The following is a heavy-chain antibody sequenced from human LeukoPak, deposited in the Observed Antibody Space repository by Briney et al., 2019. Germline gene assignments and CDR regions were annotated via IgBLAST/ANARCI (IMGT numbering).Heavy chain of an antibody. J-gene: IGHJ3*02. D-gene: IGHD3-3*01. V-gene: IGHV4-34*01. CDR1: GGSFSGYY. CDR2: INHSGST. Sequence: SETLSLTCAVYGGSFSGYYWSWIRQPPGKGLEWIGEINHSGSTNYNPSLKSRVTMSVDTSKNQFSLKLSSVTAADTAVYYCARAPSTIFGLIGAFDIWGQGTMVTVSS. CDR3: ARAPSTIFGLIGAFDI.